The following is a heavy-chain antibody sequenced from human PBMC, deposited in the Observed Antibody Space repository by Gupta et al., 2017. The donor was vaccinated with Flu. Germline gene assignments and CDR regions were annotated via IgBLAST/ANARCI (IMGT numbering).Heavy chain of an antibody. V-gene: IGHV3-74*01. CDR3: ARETASFQLVTKTYYYYGMDV. CDR2: INSDGSST. D-gene: IGHD6-13*01. J-gene: IGHJ6*02. CDR1: GFNFSSYW. Sequence: EVQLVESGGGLVQPGGSLRLSCAASGFNFSSYWMHWVRQAPGTGLVWVSRINSDGSSTSYADSVKGRFTISRDNAKNTLYLQMNSLRAEDTAVYYCARETASFQLVTKTYYYYGMDVWGQGTTVTVSS.